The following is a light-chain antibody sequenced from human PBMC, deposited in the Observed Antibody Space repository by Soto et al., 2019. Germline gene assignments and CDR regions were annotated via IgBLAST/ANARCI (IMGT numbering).Light chain of an antibody. Sequence: DIQLTQSPSFLSASIGDRVTITCRASQGIGSYLAWYQRKPGKAPKLLIYAASTLQSGVPSRFSGSGSGTEFTLTISSLQPEDFATYYCQQFNSYVSLTFGGGTKVEIK. CDR2: AAS. CDR3: QQFNSYVSLT. J-gene: IGKJ4*01. V-gene: IGKV1-9*01. CDR1: QGIGSY.